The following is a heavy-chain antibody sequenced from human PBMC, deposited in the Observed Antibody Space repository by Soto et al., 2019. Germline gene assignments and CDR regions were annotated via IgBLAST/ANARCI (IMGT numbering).Heavy chain of an antibody. CDR3: ARDLGVEAAGIGYYGMDV. D-gene: IGHD6-13*01. V-gene: IGHV1-18*04. CDR1: GYTFTSYG. J-gene: IGHJ6*02. CDR2: ISAYNGNT. Sequence: ASVKVSCKASGYTFTSYGISWVRQAPGQGLEWMGWISAYNGNTNYAQKLQGRVTMTTDTSTRTAYMELRSLRSDDTAVYYCARDLGVEAAGIGYYGMDVWGQGTTVTVSS.